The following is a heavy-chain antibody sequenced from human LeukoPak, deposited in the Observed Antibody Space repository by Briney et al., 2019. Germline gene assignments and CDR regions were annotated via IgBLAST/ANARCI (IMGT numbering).Heavy chain of an antibody. CDR1: GFTFSSYS. CDR3: ARDKLHGWFGELAEM. V-gene: IGHV3-21*01. Sequence: GGSLRLSCAASGFTFSSYSMNWVRQAPGKGLEWVSSISSSSSYIYYADSVKGRFTISRDNAKNSLYLQMNSLRAEDTAVYYCARDKLHGWFGELAEMWGQGTLVTVSS. D-gene: IGHD3-10*01. J-gene: IGHJ4*02. CDR2: ISSSSSYI.